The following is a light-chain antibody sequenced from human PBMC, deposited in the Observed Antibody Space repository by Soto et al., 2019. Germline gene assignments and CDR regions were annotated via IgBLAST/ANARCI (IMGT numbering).Light chain of an antibody. CDR3: CSFALRSTLI. CDR2: EGG. J-gene: IGLJ2*01. Sequence: QSALTQPASVSGSPGQSITISCTGTSSDVGNYNLVSWYQQYPGKAPKLMIYEGGKRPSGVSNRFSGSKSGNTASLTISGLQAEDEADYYCCSFALRSTLIFRGGTKVTVL. V-gene: IGLV2-23*01. CDR1: SSDVGNYNL.